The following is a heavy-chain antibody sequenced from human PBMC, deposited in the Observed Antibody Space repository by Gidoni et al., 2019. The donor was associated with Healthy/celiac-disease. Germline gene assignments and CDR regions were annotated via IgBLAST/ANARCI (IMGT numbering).Heavy chain of an antibody. J-gene: IGHJ4*02. Sequence: QVQLVESGGRLVQPGRSLRLSCAASGFTFSSYGMHWVRQAPGKGLEWVAVIWYDGSNKYYADSEEGRFPSSRDNSKTTLYLRINSLRAEDTAVYYCARGGGGYYEGYFDYWGQGTLVTVSS. V-gene: IGHV3-33*01. CDR2: IWYDGSNK. CDR3: ARGGGGYYEGYFDY. D-gene: IGHD1-26*01. CDR1: GFTFSSYG.